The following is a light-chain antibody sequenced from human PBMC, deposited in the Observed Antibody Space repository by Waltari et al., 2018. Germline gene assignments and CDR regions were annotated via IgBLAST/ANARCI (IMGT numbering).Light chain of an antibody. V-gene: IGLV1-40*01. CDR1: WSNIGAGHD. CDR3: QSYDTSLGVV. Sequence: QSVLTQPPSVSGAPGQRVTISCTGSWSNIGAGHDVHWYQQLPGKAPTLLIYGVNTRPPGVPDRFFGSKSGSSASLAIPGLQPEDEADYYCQSYDTSLGVVFGGGTKVTVL. J-gene: IGLJ2*01. CDR2: GVN.